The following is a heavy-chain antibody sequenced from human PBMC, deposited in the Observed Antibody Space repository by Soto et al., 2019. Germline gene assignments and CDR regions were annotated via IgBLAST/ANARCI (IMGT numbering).Heavy chain of an antibody. CDR2: IYSGSST. CDR3: ARGIGYSGYDYPLYYYYYMDV. V-gene: IGHV3-66*01. D-gene: IGHD5-12*01. Sequence: GGSLRLSCAASGFTVSSNYMSWVRQAPGKGLEWVSVIYSGSSTYYADSVKGRFTISRDNSKNTLYLQMNSLRAEDTAVYYCARGIGYSGYDYPLYYYYYMDVWGKGTTVTVSS. CDR1: GFTVSSNY. J-gene: IGHJ6*03.